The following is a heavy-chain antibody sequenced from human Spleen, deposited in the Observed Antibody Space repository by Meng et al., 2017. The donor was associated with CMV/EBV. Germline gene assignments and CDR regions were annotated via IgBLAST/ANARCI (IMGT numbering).Heavy chain of an antibody. Sequence: ASVKVSCKASRYTFTSYYMHWVRQAPGQGLEWMGLINPSGGSTSYAQKFQGRVTMTRDTSTSTVYMELSSLRSEDTAVYYCAREIGSGSRYYYGMDVWGQGTTVTVSS. V-gene: IGHV1-46*01. J-gene: IGHJ6*02. D-gene: IGHD3-10*01. CDR3: AREIGSGSRYYYGMDV. CDR1: RYTFTSYY. CDR2: INPSGGST.